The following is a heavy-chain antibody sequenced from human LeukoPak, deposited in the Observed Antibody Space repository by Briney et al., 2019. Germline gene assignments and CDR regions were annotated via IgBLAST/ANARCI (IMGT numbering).Heavy chain of an antibody. CDR3: ARVAHFDRGMDV. J-gene: IGHJ6*02. Sequence: PGGSLRLPCAASGFTFSNSMKWVRQAPGKGLDWPSYISSGSSTIYYADSVKGRFTISRDNTKKTLYLEMNSLRAEDTAVYFCARVAHFDRGMDVWGQGTTVTVSS. D-gene: IGHD3-9*01. CDR2: ISSGSSTI. CDR1: GFTFSNS. V-gene: IGHV3-48*04.